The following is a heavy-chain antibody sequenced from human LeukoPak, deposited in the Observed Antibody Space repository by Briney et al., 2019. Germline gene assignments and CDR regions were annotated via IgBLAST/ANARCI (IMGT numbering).Heavy chain of an antibody. D-gene: IGHD3-22*01. J-gene: IGHJ3*01. CDR1: GYTFTSYTSYD. CDR2: MNPTGGKT. Sequence: ASVKVSCTASGYTFTSYTSYDITWVRQASGQGLGWMGWMNPTGGKTGYAQMFQGRVTMTWDTSLNTVYMELSGLTSEDTAVYYCARGFYDSSGYSHDAFDVWGQGSMVTVSS. CDR3: ARGFYDSSGYSHDAFDV. V-gene: IGHV1-8*01.